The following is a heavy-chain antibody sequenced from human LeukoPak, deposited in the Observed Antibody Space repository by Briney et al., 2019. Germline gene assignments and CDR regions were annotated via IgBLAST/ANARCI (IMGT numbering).Heavy chain of an antibody. Sequence: SETLSLTCTVSGGSISSTSYYWGWIRQPPGKGLEWIGNIYYSGSTYYNPSLKSRVTISVDTSKNQFSLKLSSVTAADTAVYYCARHRRFGSSGYEHWGQGTLVTVSS. CDR2: IYYSGST. V-gene: IGHV4-39*01. CDR3: ARHRRFGSSGYEH. CDR1: GGSISSTSYY. D-gene: IGHD3-22*01. J-gene: IGHJ1*01.